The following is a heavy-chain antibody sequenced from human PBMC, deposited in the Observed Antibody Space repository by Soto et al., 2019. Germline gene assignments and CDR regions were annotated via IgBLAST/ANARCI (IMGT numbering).Heavy chain of an antibody. J-gene: IGHJ6*02. V-gene: IGHV1-2*04. CDR1: GYTFTGYY. Sequence: ASVKVSCKASGYTFTGYYMHWVRQAPGQGLEWMGWINPNSGGTNYAQKFQGWVTMTRDTSISTAYMELSRLRSDDTAVYYCARGANIVVVTATSDYYYYGMDVWGQGTTVTSP. CDR3: ARGANIVVVTATSDYYYYGMDV. CDR2: INPNSGGT. D-gene: IGHD2-21*02.